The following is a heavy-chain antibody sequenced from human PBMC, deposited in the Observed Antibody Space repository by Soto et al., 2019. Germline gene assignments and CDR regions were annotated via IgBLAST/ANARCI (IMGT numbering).Heavy chain of an antibody. V-gene: IGHV3-48*01. J-gene: IGHJ4*02. CDR3: AREPWSEGLPDY. Sequence: GGSLRLSCAASGFTFSSYSMNWVRQAPGKGLEWVSYISSSSSTIYYADSVKGRFTISRDNSKNTLYLQMNSLRAEDTAVYYCAREPWSEGLPDYWGQGTLVTVS. CDR2: ISSSSSTI. CDR1: GFTFSSYS. D-gene: IGHD5-12*01.